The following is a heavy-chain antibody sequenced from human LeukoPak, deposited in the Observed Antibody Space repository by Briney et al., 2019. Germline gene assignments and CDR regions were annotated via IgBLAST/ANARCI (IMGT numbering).Heavy chain of an antibody. CDR2: ISGSGGST. V-gene: IGHV3-23*01. CDR1: GFTFSSYA. Sequence: GGSLRLSCAASGFTFSSYAMSWVRQAPGKGLEWVSAISGSGGSTYYADSVKGRFTISRDNAKNSLYLQMNSLRAEDTAVYYCARDLPAYDFWSGYPTIDYWGQGTLVTVSS. J-gene: IGHJ4*02. D-gene: IGHD3-3*01. CDR3: ARDLPAYDFWSGYPTIDY.